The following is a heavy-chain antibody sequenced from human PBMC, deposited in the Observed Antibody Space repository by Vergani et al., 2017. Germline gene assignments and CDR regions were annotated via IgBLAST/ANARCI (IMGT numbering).Heavy chain of an antibody. D-gene: IGHD1-1*01. J-gene: IGHJ6*03. CDR1: GFMFSNYW. V-gene: IGHV3-23*04. CDR3: ARDFLTRVTTLDYYYMGV. CDR2: LSASDRRT. Sequence: EVQLVESGGGLVQPGGSLRLSCAASGFMFSNYWMNWVRQAPGKGLEWVSTLSASDRRTHYADSVKGRFTISRDNSKNTLYLEMNALRAEDTAVYYCARDFLTRVTTLDYYYMGVWGKGTTVTVSS.